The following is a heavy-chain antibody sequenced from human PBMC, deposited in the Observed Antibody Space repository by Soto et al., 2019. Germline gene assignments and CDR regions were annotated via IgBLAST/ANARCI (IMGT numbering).Heavy chain of an antibody. Sequence: GGSLRLSCAASGFTFSIYAMHGVRQAPGKGLEWLASISHDGNNRYYAGSVRGRFTISRDNSRNTLYLQMNNLRAEDTAVYYCVRASGPFDLWGRGTLVTVSS. V-gene: IGHV3-30-3*01. CDR3: VRASGPFDL. CDR2: ISHDGNNR. CDR1: GFTFSIYA. J-gene: IGHJ2*01.